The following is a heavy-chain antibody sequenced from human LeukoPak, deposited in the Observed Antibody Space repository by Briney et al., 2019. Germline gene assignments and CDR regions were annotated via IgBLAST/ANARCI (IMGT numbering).Heavy chain of an antibody. CDR1: GGSISSSNW. J-gene: IGHJ5*02. D-gene: IGHD3-10*01. CDR2: IYHSGST. Sequence: SETLSLTCAVSGGSISSSNWWSWVRQPPGKGLEWIGEIYHSGSTNYNPSLKSRVTISVDKSKNQFSLKLSSVTAADTAVYYCAGKGSGSYRNWFDPWGQGTLVTVSS. V-gene: IGHV4-4*02. CDR3: AGKGSGSYRNWFDP.